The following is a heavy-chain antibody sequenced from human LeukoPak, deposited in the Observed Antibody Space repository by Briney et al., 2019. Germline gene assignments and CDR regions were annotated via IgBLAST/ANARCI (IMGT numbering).Heavy chain of an antibody. CDR2: IYPGDSDT. J-gene: IGHJ5*02. CDR1: GYSFTSYW. V-gene: IGHV5-51*01. CDR3: ARHGQYYDFWSGYYWFDP. Sequence: GESLKISCKGSGYSFTSYWIGWVRQMPGKGLKWMGIIYPGDSDTRYSPSFQGQVTISADKSISTAYLQWSSLKASDTAMYYCARHGQYYDFWSGYYWFDPWGQGTLVTVSS. D-gene: IGHD3-3*01.